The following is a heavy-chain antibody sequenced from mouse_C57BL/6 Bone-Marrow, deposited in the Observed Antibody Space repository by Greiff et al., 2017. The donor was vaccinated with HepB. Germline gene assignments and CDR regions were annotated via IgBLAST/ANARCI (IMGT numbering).Heavy chain of an antibody. CDR2: IDPSDSYT. CDR1: GYTFTSYW. D-gene: IGHD3-1*01. Sequence: VQLQQSGAELVMPGASVKLSCKASGYTFTSYWMHWVKQRPGQGLEWIGEIDPSDSYTNYNQKFKGKSTLTVDKSSSTAYMQLSSLTSEDSAVYYCAAAGHEAMDYWGQGTSVTVSS. J-gene: IGHJ4*01. CDR3: AAAGHEAMDY. V-gene: IGHV1-69*01.